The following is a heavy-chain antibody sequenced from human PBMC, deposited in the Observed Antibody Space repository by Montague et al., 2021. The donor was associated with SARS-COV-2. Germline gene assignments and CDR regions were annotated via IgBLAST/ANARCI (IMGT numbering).Heavy chain of an antibody. V-gene: IGHV3-21*01. CDR2: ISSSSSYI. Sequence: FLRLSCAASGFTFSSYSMDWVRQAPGKGLEWVSSISSSSSYIYYADSVKGRFTISRDNAKNSLYLQMNNLRAEDTAVYYCARDYDILTGYYNNWFDPWGQGTLVTVSS. J-gene: IGHJ5*02. D-gene: IGHD3-9*01. CDR1: GFTFSSYS. CDR3: ARDYDILTGYYNNWFDP.